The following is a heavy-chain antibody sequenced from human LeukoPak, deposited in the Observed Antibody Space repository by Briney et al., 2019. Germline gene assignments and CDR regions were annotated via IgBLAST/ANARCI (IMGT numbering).Heavy chain of an antibody. V-gene: IGHV3-23*01. D-gene: IGHD3-22*01. J-gene: IGHJ4*02. CDR2: ISPGGETP. Sequence: GGSLRLSCAASGFTFKNYGMNWVRQAPGKGLEWVSGISPGGETPYYADSVKGRFTISRDNSKNTLYLQMGSLRAEDMAVYYCARDSAAYNRQAYDSRDPFDYWGQGTLVTVSS. CDR1: GFTFKNYG. CDR3: ARDSAAYNRQAYDSRDPFDY.